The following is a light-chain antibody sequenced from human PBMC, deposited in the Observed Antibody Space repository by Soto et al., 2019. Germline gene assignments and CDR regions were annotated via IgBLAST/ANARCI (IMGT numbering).Light chain of an antibody. CDR1: QSVSSIY. CDR3: QQRRDWPLT. CDR2: DSS. Sequence: ETVLTQSPGTLSLSPGERATLSCRASQSVSSIYLAWYQQKPGQVPRLLIYDSSSRAPGIPARFSGSGAGTDFTLTISSLEPEDFATYYCQQRRDWPLTFGGGTKVEIK. V-gene: IGKV3D-20*02. J-gene: IGKJ4*01.